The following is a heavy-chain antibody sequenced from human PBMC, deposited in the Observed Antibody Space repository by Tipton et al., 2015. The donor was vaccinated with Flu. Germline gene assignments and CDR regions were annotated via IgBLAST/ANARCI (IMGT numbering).Heavy chain of an antibody. CDR1: GFTLRDHW. J-gene: IGHJ4*02. CDR3: VRDHSLSGAGPHFDY. D-gene: IGHD1-1*01. CDR2: ISPDGTRA. Sequence: SLRLSCTASGFTLRDHWMHWVRLGPGKGLVWVSRISPDGTRATYADTVKGRLTISRDNARNTVHLQMNNLKAEDTAAYFCVRDHSLSGAGPHFDYWGQGIEVTVS. V-gene: IGHV3-74*01.